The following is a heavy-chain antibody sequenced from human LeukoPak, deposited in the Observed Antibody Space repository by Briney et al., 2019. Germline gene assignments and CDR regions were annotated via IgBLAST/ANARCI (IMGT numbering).Heavy chain of an antibody. Sequence: SETLSLTCTVSGGSISSYYWSWIRQPPGKGLEWIGYIYYSGGTNYNPSLKSRVTISVDTSKNQFSLKLSSVTAADTAVYYCARWATAFDYWGQGTLVTVSS. CDR3: ARWATAFDY. CDR1: GGSISSYY. V-gene: IGHV4-59*01. J-gene: IGHJ4*02. D-gene: IGHD1-26*01. CDR2: IYYSGGT.